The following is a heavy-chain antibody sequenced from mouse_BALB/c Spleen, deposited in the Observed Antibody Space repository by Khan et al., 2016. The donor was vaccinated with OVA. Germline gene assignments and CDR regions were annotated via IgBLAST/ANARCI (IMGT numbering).Heavy chain of an antibody. CDR2: IYPASDST. CDR3: AKAGWYVFAY. D-gene: IGHD1-1*02. CDR1: GYTFTDYV. J-gene: IGHJ3*01. V-gene: IGHV1-77*01. Sequence: QVQLQQPGPELVKPGASVKMSCKASGYTFTDYVMNWVKQRNGQGLEWIGQIYPASDSTYYNETFKGKATLTADRSSSTAYMQLSNLTSEDSAVYFYAKAGWYVFAYWGQGTLVTVSA.